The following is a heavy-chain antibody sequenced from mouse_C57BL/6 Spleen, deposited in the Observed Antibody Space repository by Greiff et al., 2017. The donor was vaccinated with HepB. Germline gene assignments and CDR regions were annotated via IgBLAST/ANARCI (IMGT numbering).Heavy chain of an antibody. Sequence: QVQLQQSGPELVKPGASVKISCKASGYAFSSSWMNWVKQRPGKGLEWIGRIYPGDGDTNYNGKFKGKATLTADKSSSTAYMQLSSLTSEDSAVFFYGRGDDYDGSYCAMDYWGQGTSVTVSS. CDR3: GRGDDYDGSYCAMDY. J-gene: IGHJ4*01. CDR2: IYPGDGDT. V-gene: IGHV1-82*01. CDR1: GYAFSSSW. D-gene: IGHD2-4*01.